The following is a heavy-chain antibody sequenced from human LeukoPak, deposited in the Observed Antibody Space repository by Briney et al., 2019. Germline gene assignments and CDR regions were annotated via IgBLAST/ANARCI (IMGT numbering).Heavy chain of an antibody. J-gene: IGHJ5*02. Sequence: GASVKVSCKVSGYTLTELSMHWVRQAPGKGLEWMGGFVPEDGETIYAQKFQGRVTMTEDTSTDTAYMELSSLRSEDTAVYYCATLGPIVVVPAAILDNWFDPWGQGTLVTVSS. CDR1: GYTLTELS. D-gene: IGHD2-2*01. CDR3: ATLGPIVVVPAAILDNWFDP. CDR2: FVPEDGET. V-gene: IGHV1-24*01.